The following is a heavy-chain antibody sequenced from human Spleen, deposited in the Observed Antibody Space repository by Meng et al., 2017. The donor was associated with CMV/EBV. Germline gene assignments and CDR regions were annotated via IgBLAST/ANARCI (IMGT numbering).Heavy chain of an antibody. CDR2: ISAYNGNT. CDR1: GSTFTSYG. V-gene: IGHV1-18*01. CDR3: ARAIIAAAWYFDL. J-gene: IGHJ2*01. Sequence: VHMVWTGAEVKKPGASVKVSCKATGSTFTSYGISWVRQAPGQGLEWMGWISAYNGNTNYAQKLQGRVTMTTDTSTSTAYMELRSLRSDDTAVYYCARAIIAAAWYFDLWGRGTLVTVSS. D-gene: IGHD6-13*01.